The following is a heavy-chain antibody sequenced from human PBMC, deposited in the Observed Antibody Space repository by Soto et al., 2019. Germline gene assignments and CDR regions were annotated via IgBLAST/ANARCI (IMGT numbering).Heavy chain of an antibody. CDR1: GYDFSNYP. CDR3: ARRGLPSTVGGAAWAYLDH. J-gene: IGHJ4*02. D-gene: IGHD2-15*01. CDR2: INVANGNT. Sequence: QVQLVQSGAEVKKPGASVKGSCKASGYDFSNYPINWVRQAPGQRPEWVGWINVANGNTQYSRKVQDRVTITRDTSATTVYMLLSNLRSEDTAVYFCARRGLPSTVGGAAWAYLDHWGQGTLVTVSS. V-gene: IGHV1-3*01.